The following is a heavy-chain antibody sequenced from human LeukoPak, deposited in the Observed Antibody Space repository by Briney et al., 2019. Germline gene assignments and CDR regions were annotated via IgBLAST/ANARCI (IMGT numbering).Heavy chain of an antibody. Sequence: PGGSLRPSCAVSGFTFRSHEMNWVRQAPGKGLEWISYISTSGSIIYYADSVKGRFTISRDNARNSLFLQMGSLKVEDTAVYYCARASYNGGWYFDQWGQGTLVTVSS. CDR3: ARASYNGGWYFDQ. CDR1: GFTFRSHE. J-gene: IGHJ4*02. D-gene: IGHD6-19*01. CDR2: ISTSGSII. V-gene: IGHV3-48*03.